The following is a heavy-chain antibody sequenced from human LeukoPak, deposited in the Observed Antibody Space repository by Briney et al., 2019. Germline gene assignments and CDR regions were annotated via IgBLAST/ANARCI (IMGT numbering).Heavy chain of an antibody. V-gene: IGHV4-39*01. J-gene: IGHJ4*02. CDR3: ARVQWLVKRVQFDC. D-gene: IGHD6-19*01. Sequence: SETLSLTCTVSGGSISSSSYFWGWIRQPPGRGLEWIGSISYSGHTYDNPSLKSRVTISLDTSKNQFSLNLSSVTAADTAVFYCARVQWLVKRVQFDCWGQGTLVTVSS. CDR1: GGSISSSSYF. CDR2: ISYSGHT.